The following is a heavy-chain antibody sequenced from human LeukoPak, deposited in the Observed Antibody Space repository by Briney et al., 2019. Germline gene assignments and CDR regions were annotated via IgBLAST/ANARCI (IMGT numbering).Heavy chain of an antibody. Sequence: GASGKVACKASGYTFTGYYMNWVRQAPGQGLEWMGWINPNSGGTNYAQKFQGRVTMTRDTSISTAYMELSRLRSDDTAVYYCARIPSLIGSSGWYTFDYWGQGTLVTVSS. CDR2: INPNSGGT. D-gene: IGHD6-19*01. CDR1: GYTFTGYY. CDR3: ARIPSLIGSSGWYTFDY. V-gene: IGHV1-2*02. J-gene: IGHJ4*02.